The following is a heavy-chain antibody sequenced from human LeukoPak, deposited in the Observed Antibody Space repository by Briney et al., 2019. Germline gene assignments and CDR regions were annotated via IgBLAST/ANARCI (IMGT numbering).Heavy chain of an antibody. CDR2: ISAYNGNT. D-gene: IGHD3-9*01. J-gene: IGHJ6*02. CDR1: GYSFTSYG. CDR3: ARDRPGTPVLRYFDWSEGGGYYYYGMDV. Sequence: EASVKVSCKASGYSFTSYGISWVRQAPGQGLEWMGWISAYNGNTNYAQKLQGRVTMTTDTSTSTAYMELRSLRSDDTAVYYCARDRPGTPVLRYFDWSEGGGYYYYGMDVWGQGTTVTVSS. V-gene: IGHV1-18*01.